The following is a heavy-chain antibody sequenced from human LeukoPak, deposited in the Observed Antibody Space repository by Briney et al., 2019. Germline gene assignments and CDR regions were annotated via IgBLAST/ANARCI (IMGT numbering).Heavy chain of an antibody. CDR1: RYSFTSYW. CDR3: ARLPSYGDSFDY. D-gene: IGHD4-17*01. Sequence: GESLKISCNGSRYSFTSYWIGWVRQMPRKGVQVMGIIYPGDSDIRYSPSFQGQVTISADKSISTAFLQWSSLRASDTAMYYCARLPSYGDSFDYWGQGTLVTVSS. CDR2: IYPGDSDI. J-gene: IGHJ4*02. V-gene: IGHV5-51*01.